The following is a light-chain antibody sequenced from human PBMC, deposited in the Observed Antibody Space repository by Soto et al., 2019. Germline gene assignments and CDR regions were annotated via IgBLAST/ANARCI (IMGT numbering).Light chain of an antibody. CDR1: SGRIAINY. Sequence: NFMLTQPHSVSESPGKTVTISCTRSSGRIAINYVQWYQQRPGSAPTTVIYDDDQRPSGVPDRFSGSKSGNTASLTISGLQPEDEADYYCSSFAGSYTWVFGGGTQLTVL. CDR3: SSFAGSYTWV. J-gene: IGLJ3*02. V-gene: IGLV6-57*04. CDR2: DDD.